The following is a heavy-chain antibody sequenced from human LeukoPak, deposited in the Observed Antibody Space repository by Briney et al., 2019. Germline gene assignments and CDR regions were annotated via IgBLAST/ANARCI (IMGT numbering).Heavy chain of an antibody. D-gene: IGHD5-12*01. J-gene: IGHJ6*03. V-gene: IGHV4-4*07. CDR2: IYTSGST. Sequence: SETLSLTCTVSGGSISSYYWSWIRQPAGKGLEWIGRIYTSGSTSYNPSLKSRVTMSVDTSKNQFSLKLSSVTAADTAVYYCARDRVATKIGSYMDVWGKGTTVTVSS. CDR1: GGSISSYY. CDR3: ARDRVATKIGSYMDV.